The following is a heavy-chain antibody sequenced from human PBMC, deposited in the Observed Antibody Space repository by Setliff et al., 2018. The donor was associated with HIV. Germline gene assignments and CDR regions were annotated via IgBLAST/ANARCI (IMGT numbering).Heavy chain of an antibody. Sequence: ASVKVSCKISGYTLTELSIHWVRQAPGKGLEWMANFDPEDGETFYAQKFQGRLTMTEDTSTDTAYMELTSLRSDDTAMYYCATDPGYSSTWYSESFQHWGQGTVVTVSS. V-gene: IGHV1-24*01. CDR2: FDPEDGET. CDR3: ATDPGYSSTWYSESFQH. CDR1: GYTLTELS. J-gene: IGHJ1*01. D-gene: IGHD6-13*01.